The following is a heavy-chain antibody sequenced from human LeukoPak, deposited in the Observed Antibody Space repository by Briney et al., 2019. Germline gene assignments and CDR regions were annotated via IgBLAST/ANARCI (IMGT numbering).Heavy chain of an antibody. Sequence: GGSLRLSCVASGFTFSSHDMNWVRQAPGKGLEWVSSISRSGGAPAYADSVKGRFTISRDNSKNTLCLQMNRLRAEDTAVYYCAKDFNWSDAGWGQGTLVTVSS. V-gene: IGHV3-23*01. D-gene: IGHD1-20*01. J-gene: IGHJ4*02. CDR3: AKDFNWSDAG. CDR2: ISRSGGAP. CDR1: GFTFSSHD.